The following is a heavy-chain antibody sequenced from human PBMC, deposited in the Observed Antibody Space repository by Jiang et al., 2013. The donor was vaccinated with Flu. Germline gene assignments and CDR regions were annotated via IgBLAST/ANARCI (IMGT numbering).Heavy chain of an antibody. CDR2: MYDSDNT. D-gene: IGHD3-9*01. Sequence: LLKPSETLSLTCAVSGYSINSGYYWAGSGSPQEGAGVDWAMYDSDNTYHRTYYNPSLESRVTISLDTSKNQFSLKLSSVTAADTAVYYCARHYVILTGSIDFWGQGTLVTVSS. J-gene: IGHJ4*02. CDR3: ARHYVILTGSIDF. V-gene: IGHV4-38-2*01. CDR1: GYSINSGYY.